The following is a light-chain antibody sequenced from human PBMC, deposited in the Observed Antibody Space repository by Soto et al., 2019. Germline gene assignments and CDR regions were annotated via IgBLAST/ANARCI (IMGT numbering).Light chain of an antibody. CDR1: QGICDT. V-gene: IGKV3-15*01. J-gene: IGKJ4*01. CDR3: QRYNNWPLT. Sequence: EVVLTQSPATLSVSPGEVVTLSCRSSQGICDTLAWYQHKPGQTPRLLIYDTSATATLVPARFSGSRSGPEFTLTIISLQYEDFAIYYCQRYNNWPLTFGGGTQVESK. CDR2: DTS.